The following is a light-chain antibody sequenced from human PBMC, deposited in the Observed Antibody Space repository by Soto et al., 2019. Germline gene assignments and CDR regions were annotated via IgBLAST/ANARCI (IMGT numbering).Light chain of an antibody. CDR2: EVT. CDR1: SSDVGLYDY. J-gene: IGLJ1*01. CDR3: SSYGGNSNYV. Sequence: LTQPPSASGSPGQSVTISCTGTSSDVGLYDYVSWYQQHPGKVPKLLIYEVTQRPSGVPDRFSGSKSGNTASLTVSGLQAEDEADYYCSSYGGNSNYVFGTGTKGTGL. V-gene: IGLV2-8*01.